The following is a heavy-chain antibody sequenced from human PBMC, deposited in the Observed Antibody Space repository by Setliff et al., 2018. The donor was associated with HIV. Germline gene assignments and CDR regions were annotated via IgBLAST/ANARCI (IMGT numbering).Heavy chain of an antibody. CDR3: AHNHLAVAVSHYFDY. CDR1: GFSLSTNGVG. Sequence: GSGPTLVNPTQTLTLTCTFSGFSLSTNGVGVGWIRQPPGKALEWLALIYWDADKRYSPSLKNRLTVTRDTSKNQVLLTMTNMDPLDTATYYCAHNHLAVAVSHYFDYWGQGTLVTVSS. D-gene: IGHD6-19*01. J-gene: IGHJ4*02. V-gene: IGHV2-5*02. CDR2: IYWDADK.